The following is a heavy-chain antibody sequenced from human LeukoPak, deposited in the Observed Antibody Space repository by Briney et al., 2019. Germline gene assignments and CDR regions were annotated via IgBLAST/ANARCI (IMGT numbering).Heavy chain of an antibody. V-gene: IGHV4-34*01. J-gene: IGHJ4*02. CDR2: INHSGST. CDR3: ARTNEGYNWNYGLDY. CDR1: GGSFSGYY. D-gene: IGHD1-7*01. Sequence: PSETLSLTCAVYGGSFSGYYWSWIRQPPGKGLEWIGEINHSGSTNYNPSLKSRVTISVDTSKNQFSLKLSSVTAADTAVYYCARTNEGYNWNYGLDYWGQGTLVTVSS.